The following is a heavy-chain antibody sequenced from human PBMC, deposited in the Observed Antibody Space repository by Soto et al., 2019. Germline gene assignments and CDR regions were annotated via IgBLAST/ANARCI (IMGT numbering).Heavy chain of an antibody. CDR3: ARKPGARTVY. CDR2: IHHSGTT. CDR1: GDSITNNNW. V-gene: IGHV4-4*02. Sequence: PSETLSLTCAVSGDSITNNNWWHWVRQPPGKGLEWIGEIHHSGTTNYNPSLKGRVAISMDTSKNQFSLKVNSVTAADTAVYFFARKPGARTVYGCQG. J-gene: IGHJ4*02. D-gene: IGHD7-27*01.